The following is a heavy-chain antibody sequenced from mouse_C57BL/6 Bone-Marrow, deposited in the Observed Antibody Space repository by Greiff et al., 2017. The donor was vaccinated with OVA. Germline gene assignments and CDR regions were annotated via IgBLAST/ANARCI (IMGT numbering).Heavy chain of an antibody. CDR2: IYPGSGNT. Sequence: QVQLQQSGAELVRPGASVKLSCKASGYTFTDYYINWVKQRPGQGLEWIARIYPGSGNTYYNEKFKGKATLTAEESSSTADMQLSSLTSEDSAVYFCARSPYDYDVAIYAMDYWGQGTSGTVSS. CDR3: ARSPYDYDVAIYAMDY. D-gene: IGHD2-4*01. J-gene: IGHJ4*01. V-gene: IGHV1-76*01. CDR1: GYTFTDYY.